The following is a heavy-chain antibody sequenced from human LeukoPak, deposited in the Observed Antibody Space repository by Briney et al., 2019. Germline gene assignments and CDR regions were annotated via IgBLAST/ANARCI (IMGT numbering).Heavy chain of an antibody. D-gene: IGHD3-10*01. J-gene: IGHJ6*03. CDR1: GGSISSYY. Sequence: SSETLSLTCTVSGGSISSYYWSWIRQPRGKGLEWIGYMCYSGSTNYNPSLKSRVTISVDTSKNQFSLKLSSVTAADTAVYYCARGSYYGSGSPFYYYYYMDVWGKGTTVTISS. CDR3: ARGSYYGSGSPFYYYYYMDV. CDR2: MCYSGST. V-gene: IGHV4-59*01.